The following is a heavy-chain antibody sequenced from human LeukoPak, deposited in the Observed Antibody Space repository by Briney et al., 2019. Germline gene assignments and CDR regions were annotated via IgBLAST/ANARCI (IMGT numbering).Heavy chain of an antibody. J-gene: IGHJ4*02. CDR3: ARDGPSQMVEFDY. CDR1: GYIFSGSGWY. CDR2: IHPNNGDT. D-gene: IGHD3-10*01. Sequence: ASVKVSCKASGYIFSGSGWYLCWLRQAPGQGLECMGWIHPNNGDTSYAQKFQGTVAMTRDTSISTAYMELRRLRPDDTAVYYCARDGPSQMVEFDYWGQGTQVTVSS. V-gene: IGHV1-2*02.